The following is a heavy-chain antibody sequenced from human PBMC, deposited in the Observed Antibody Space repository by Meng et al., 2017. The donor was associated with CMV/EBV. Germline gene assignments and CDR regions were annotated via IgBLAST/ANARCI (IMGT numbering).Heavy chain of an antibody. J-gene: IGHJ5*02. V-gene: IGHV4-34*01. CDR2: INHSGST. Sequence: LRLSCAVYGGSFSGYYWSWIRQPPGKGLEWIGEINHSGSTNYNPSLKSRVTISVDTSKNQFSLKLSSVTAADTAVYYCARGLGSSWLFPWGQGTLVTVSS. D-gene: IGHD6-13*01. CDR1: GGSFSGYY. CDR3: ARGLGSSWLFP.